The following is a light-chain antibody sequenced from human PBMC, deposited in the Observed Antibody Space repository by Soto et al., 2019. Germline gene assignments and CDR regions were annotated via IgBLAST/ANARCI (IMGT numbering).Light chain of an antibody. CDR3: CSYAGSSYV. CDR2: DVS. V-gene: IGLV2-11*01. Sequence: QFALTQPRSVSGSPGQSVTISCTGTSSDVGGYNYVSWYQQHPGKAPKLMIYDVSKRPSGVPDRFSGSKSGNTASLTISGLQAEDEADYYCCSYAGSSYVFGTGTKVTV. CDR1: SSDVGGYNY. J-gene: IGLJ1*01.